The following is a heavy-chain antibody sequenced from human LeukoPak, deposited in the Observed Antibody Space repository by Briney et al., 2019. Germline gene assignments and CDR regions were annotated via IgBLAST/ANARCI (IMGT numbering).Heavy chain of an antibody. J-gene: IGHJ4*02. Sequence: SETLSLTCAVYGGSFSGYYWSWIRQPPGKGLEWIGEINHSGSTNYNPSLKSRVTISVDTSKNQFSLKLSSVTAADTAVYYCARGLAVAGPAGYYFDYWGQGTLVTVSS. CDR3: ARGLAVAGPAGYYFDY. V-gene: IGHV4-34*01. D-gene: IGHD6-19*01. CDR1: GGSFSGYY. CDR2: INHSGST.